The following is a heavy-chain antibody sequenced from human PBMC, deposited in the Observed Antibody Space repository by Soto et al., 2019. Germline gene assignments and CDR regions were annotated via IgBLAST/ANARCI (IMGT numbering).Heavy chain of an antibody. CDR1: GYTFTNYA. Sequence: AAVKVSCNASGYTFTNYAMSWGRQAPGQGLDWMGWISAYSDRTNYAQNIPGRGTMTTDTPTSTAYMEVRSLRSDDTAVYYCERDRDYYYDNSDKYHYHYAMDVWGQGTTVTVS. CDR3: ERDRDYYYDNSDKYHYHYAMDV. J-gene: IGHJ6*02. CDR2: ISAYSDRT. V-gene: IGHV1-18*04. D-gene: IGHD3-22*01.